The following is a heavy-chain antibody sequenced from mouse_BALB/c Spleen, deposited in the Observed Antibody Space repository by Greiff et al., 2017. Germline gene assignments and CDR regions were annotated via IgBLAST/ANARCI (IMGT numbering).Heavy chain of an antibody. CDR2: IWTGGGT. V-gene: IGHV2-9-2*01. J-gene: IGHJ3*01. Sequence: VKLVESGPGLVAPSQSLSITCTVSGFSLTSYDISWIRQPPGKGLEWLGVIWTGGGTNYNSAFMSRLSISKDNSKSQVFLKMNSLQTDDTAIYYCVRERFAYWGQGTLVTVSA. CDR1: GFSLTSYD. CDR3: VRERFAY.